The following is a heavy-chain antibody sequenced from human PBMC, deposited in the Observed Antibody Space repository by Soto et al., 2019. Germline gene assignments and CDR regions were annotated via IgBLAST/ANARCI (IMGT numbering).Heavy chain of an antibody. CDR2: IYTTGSA. V-gene: IGHV4-4*07. CDR3: ARDDYYDSNNWFDP. CDR1: GVSIETYY. Sequence: PSETLSLTCAVSGVSIETYYWSWIRKPAGKGLEWIGRIYTTGSANHNPSLKSRVTMSVDTSKNQVSLKLTSVTAADAGVYYCARDDYYDSNNWFDPWGQGILVTVSS. J-gene: IGHJ5*02. D-gene: IGHD3-9*01.